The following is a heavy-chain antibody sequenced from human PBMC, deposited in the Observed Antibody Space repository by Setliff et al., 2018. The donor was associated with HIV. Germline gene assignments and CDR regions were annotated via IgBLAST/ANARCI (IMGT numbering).Heavy chain of an antibody. V-gene: IGHV3-48*01. Sequence: GGSLRLSCTASGFTFGDYAMSWVRQAPGKGLEWVSYISMSSHTSVIYSDSVKGRFTSSRDNARNSFYLQMNILRVDDTAVYFCARDKWASGFDFWGHGTLVTVSS. CDR1: GFTFGDYA. CDR3: ARDKWASGFDF. D-gene: IGHD1-26*01. CDR2: ISMSSHTSV. J-gene: IGHJ4*01.